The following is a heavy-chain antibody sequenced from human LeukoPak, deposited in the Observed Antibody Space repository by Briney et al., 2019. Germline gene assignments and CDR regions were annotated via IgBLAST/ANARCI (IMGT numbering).Heavy chain of an antibody. CDR1: GGTFSSYA. J-gene: IGHJ5*02. CDR2: IIPIFGTA. Sequence: ASVKVSCKASGGTFSSYAISWVRQAPGQGLEWMGGIIPIFGTANYAQKFQGRVTITADESTSTAYMELSSLRSEDTAVYYCARDGFGETDNPFNWFDPWGQGTLVTVSS. D-gene: IGHD3-10*01. V-gene: IGHV1-69*13. CDR3: ARDGFGETDNPFNWFDP.